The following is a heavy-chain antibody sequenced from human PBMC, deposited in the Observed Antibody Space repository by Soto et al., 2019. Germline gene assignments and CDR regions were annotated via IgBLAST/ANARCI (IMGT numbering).Heavy chain of an antibody. D-gene: IGHD1-1*01. CDR3: ARVNDPNYNWFDP. CDR1: GYSFTSYW. V-gene: IGHV5-51*01. CDR2: TCPGDSET. J-gene: IGHJ5*02. Sequence: PGASLKISCKGSGYSFTSYWIGWVRQMPGKGLDRLRTTCPGDSETRYRPSLQGQVTISADTSISTAYLQCSSLKASDTAMYYGARVNDPNYNWFDPCGQGTLCTVSS.